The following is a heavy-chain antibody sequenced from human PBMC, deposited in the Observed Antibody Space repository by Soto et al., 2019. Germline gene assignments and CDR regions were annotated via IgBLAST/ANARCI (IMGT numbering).Heavy chain of an antibody. CDR1: GFIFSNYW. V-gene: IGHV3-74*01. CDR3: VRDSHGDY. Sequence: EVQLVESGGGLVQPGGSLRLSCAGSGFIFSNYWMHWVRQALGKGLEWVSRIDHDGPTDYADSVRGRFTISRDNAESTLYLQMNSLRPEDTAVYYWVRDSHGDYWGQGTLVTVSS. J-gene: IGHJ4*02. CDR2: IDHDGPT.